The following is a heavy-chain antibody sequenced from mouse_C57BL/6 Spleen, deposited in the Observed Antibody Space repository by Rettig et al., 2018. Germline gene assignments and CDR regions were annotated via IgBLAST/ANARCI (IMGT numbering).Heavy chain of an antibody. CDR3: ARHAPYGSFDY. V-gene: IGHV2-6-1*01. D-gene: IGHD1-1*01. CDR2: IWSDGST. J-gene: IGHJ2*01. Sequence: LEWLVVIWSDGSTTYNSALKSRLSISKDNSKSQVFLKMNSLQTDDTAMYYCARHAPYGSFDYWGQGTTLTVSS.